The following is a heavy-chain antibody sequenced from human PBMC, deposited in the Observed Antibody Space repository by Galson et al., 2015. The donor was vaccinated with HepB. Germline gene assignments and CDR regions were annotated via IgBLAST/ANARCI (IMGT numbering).Heavy chain of an antibody. Sequence: SLRLSCAVSGFTLTDFAMHWVRQAPGKGLEWVATIWVDGTNKFYADSVKGRFTISRENSKNTLSLQMNSLRADDTAVYYCAREGDPHIYWSALDFWGQGILVTVSS. V-gene: IGHV3-33*08. CDR2: IWVDGTNK. CDR1: GFTLTDFA. J-gene: IGHJ4*02. D-gene: IGHD3-3*01. CDR3: AREGDPHIYWSALDF.